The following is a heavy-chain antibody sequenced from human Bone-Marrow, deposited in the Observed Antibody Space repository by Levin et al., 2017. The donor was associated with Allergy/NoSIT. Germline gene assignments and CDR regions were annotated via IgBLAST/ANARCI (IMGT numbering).Heavy chain of an antibody. CDR2: IRYDGGET. J-gene: IGHJ6*02. CDR1: GFTFSRYW. Sequence: GGSLRLSCAASGFTFSRYWMSWVRQAPGKGLEWVATIRYDGGETYYVDSAKGRFTISRDNAWNSLYLQMSSLRADDTAVYYCARGHFQLEVWGQGTTVTVSS. V-gene: IGHV3-7*01. CDR3: ARGHFQLEV.